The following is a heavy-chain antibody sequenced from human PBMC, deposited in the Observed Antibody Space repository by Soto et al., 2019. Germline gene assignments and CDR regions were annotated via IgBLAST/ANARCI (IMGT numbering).Heavy chain of an antibody. CDR3: AKDIGGSYTRYYFDY. Sequence: SVRLSCAASGFTFDDYAMHWVRQAPGKGLEWVSGISWNSGSIGYADSVKGRFTISRDNAKNSLYLQMNRLRAEDTALYYCAKDIGGSYTRYYFDYWGQGTLVTVSS. J-gene: IGHJ4*02. V-gene: IGHV3-9*01. CDR2: ISWNSGSI. D-gene: IGHD1-26*01. CDR1: GFTFDDYA.